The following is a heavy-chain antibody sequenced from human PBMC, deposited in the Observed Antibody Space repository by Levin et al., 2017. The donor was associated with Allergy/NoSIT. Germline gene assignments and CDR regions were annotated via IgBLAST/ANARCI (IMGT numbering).Heavy chain of an antibody. Sequence: ASVKVSCKASGYSFTGYYIHWVRQAPGQGLEWMGRINPNSGGPNYAQKFQGRVTMTRDTSITTAYMELRRLRSDDTAVYYCANWGETGVGFDYWGQGTLVTVSS. CDR3: ANWGETGVGFDY. J-gene: IGHJ4*02. V-gene: IGHV1-2*06. CDR2: INPNSGGP. D-gene: IGHD7-27*01. CDR1: GYSFTGYY.